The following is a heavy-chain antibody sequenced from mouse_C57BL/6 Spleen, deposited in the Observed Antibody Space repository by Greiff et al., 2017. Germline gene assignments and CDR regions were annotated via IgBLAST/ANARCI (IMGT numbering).Heavy chain of an antibody. CDR2: IDPANGNT. V-gene: IGHV14-3*01. CDR1: GFNIKNTY. CDR3: ASATVVAEGCWYFEV. D-gene: IGHD1-1*01. J-gene: IGHJ1*03. Sequence: EVQLQQSVAELVRPGASVKLSCTASGFNIKNTYVHWVKQRPEQGLEWIGRIDPANGNTKYAPKFQGKATITADTSSNTAYLQLSSLTSEDTAIYYCASATVVAEGCWYFEVWGTGTTVTVSS.